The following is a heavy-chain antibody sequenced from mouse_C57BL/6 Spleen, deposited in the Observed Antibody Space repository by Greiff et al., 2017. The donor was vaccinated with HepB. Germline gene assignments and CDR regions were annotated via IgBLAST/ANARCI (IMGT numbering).Heavy chain of an antibody. CDR1: GYTFPDYN. CDR3: ARRGIYYGNLFAY. V-gene: IGHV1-18*01. CDR2: INPNNGGT. Sequence: EVQLQQSGPELVKPGASVKIPCKASGYTFPDYNMDWVKQSHGKSLEWIGDINPNNGGTIYNQKFKGKATLTVDKSSSTAYMELRSLTSEDTAVYYCARRGIYYGNLFAYCGQGTLVTVSA. J-gene: IGHJ3*01. D-gene: IGHD2-1*01.